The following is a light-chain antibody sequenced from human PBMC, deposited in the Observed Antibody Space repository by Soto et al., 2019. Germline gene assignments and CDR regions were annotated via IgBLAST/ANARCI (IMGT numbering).Light chain of an antibody. V-gene: IGLV4-69*01. CDR2: LNSDGSH. Sequence: QSVLTQSPSASASLGASVKLTCTLSSGHSSYAIAWHQQQPEKGPRYLMKLNSDGSHSKGDGIPDRFSGSSSGAERYLTISSLQSEDEADYYCQTLGTGIQVFSGGTKLTVL. CDR3: QTLGTGIQV. J-gene: IGLJ2*01. CDR1: SGHSSYA.